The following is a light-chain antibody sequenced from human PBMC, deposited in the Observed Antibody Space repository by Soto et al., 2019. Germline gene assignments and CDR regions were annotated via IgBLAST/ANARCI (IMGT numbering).Light chain of an antibody. J-gene: IGKJ1*01. CDR2: GAS. V-gene: IGKV3-20*01. Sequence: IVLTQAPGTLSLSPGERATLSCRASQSFSSTYLAWYQQKAGQAPRLLIYGASSRATGVPDRFSGSGSGTDFTLTISRLEPEDFAVYYCQQYGSSGTFGQGTKVDIK. CDR3: QQYGSSGT. CDR1: QSFSSTY.